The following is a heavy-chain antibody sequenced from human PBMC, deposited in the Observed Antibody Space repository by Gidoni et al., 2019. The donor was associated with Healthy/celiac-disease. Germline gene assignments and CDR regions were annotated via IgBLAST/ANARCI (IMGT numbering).Heavy chain of an antibody. CDR3: AKLSMALYYYYYMDV. D-gene: IGHD2-8*01. J-gene: IGHJ6*03. CDR2: ISGSGGST. Sequence: EVQLVESGGGLVQPGGSLRLSCAASGFPFSSYAVSWVRPAPGKGLEWVSAISGSGGSTYYADSVKGRFTISRDNSKNTLYLQMNSLRAEDTAVYYCAKLSMALYYYYYMDVWGKGTTVTVSS. V-gene: IGHV3-23*04. CDR1: GFPFSSYA.